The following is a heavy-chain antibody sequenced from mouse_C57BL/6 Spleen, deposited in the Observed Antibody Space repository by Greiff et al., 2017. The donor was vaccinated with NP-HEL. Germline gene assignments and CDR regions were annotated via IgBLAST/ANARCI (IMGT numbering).Heavy chain of an antibody. CDR3: ARNSRWLLPYYYAMDY. CDR2: INPNNGGT. J-gene: IGHJ4*01. Sequence: DVKLQESGPELVKPGASVKIPCKASGYTFTDYNMDWVKQSHGKSLEWIGDINPNNGGTIYNQKFKGKATLTVDKSSSTAYMELRSLTSEDTAVYYCARNSRWLLPYYYAMDYWGQGTSVTVSS. D-gene: IGHD2-3*01. V-gene: IGHV1-18*01. CDR1: GYTFTDYN.